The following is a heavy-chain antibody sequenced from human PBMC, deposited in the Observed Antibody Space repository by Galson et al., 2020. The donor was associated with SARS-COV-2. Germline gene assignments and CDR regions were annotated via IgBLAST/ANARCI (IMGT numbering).Heavy chain of an antibody. D-gene: IGHD4-17*01. CDR1: GGSFSGYY. CDR3: ARLPNKMATVTTGAFDV. V-gene: IGHV4-34*01. J-gene: IGHJ3*01. Sequence: SETLSPTCAVYGGSFSGYYWTWIRQPPGKGLEWIGEINHSGTTNYNPSLESQVTISVDTSKNQFSLKLSSVTAADTAMYYCARLPNKMATVTTGAFDVRGQGTMVTVSS. CDR2: INHSGTT.